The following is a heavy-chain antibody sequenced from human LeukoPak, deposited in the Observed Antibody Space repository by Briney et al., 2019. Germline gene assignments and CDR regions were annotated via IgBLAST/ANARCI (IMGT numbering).Heavy chain of an antibody. CDR3: ASRDCSGGRCHFAGADPFDY. V-gene: IGHV1-18*01. Sequence: GASVKVSCKASGYTFTSYGISWVRQASGQGLEWMGWISAYSGNTNYAQKLQGRVTMTTDTSTSTAYMELRSLRSDDTAVYYCASRDCSGGRCHFAGADPFDYWGQGTLVTVSS. CDR1: GYTFTSYG. CDR2: ISAYSGNT. J-gene: IGHJ4*02. D-gene: IGHD2-15*01.